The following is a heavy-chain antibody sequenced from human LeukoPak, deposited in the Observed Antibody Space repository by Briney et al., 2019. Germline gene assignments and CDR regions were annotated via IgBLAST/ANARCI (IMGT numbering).Heavy chain of an antibody. V-gene: IGHV3-23*01. CDR3: AKRSPPYSSSHWGCFDY. Sequence: GGSLRLSCAASGSTFSSYAMSWVRQAPGKGLEWVSAISGSGGSTYYADSVKGRFTISRDNSKNTLYLQMNSLRAEDTAVYYCAKRSPPYSSSHWGCFDYWGQGTLVTVSS. J-gene: IGHJ4*02. D-gene: IGHD6-6*01. CDR2: ISGSGGST. CDR1: GSTFSSYA.